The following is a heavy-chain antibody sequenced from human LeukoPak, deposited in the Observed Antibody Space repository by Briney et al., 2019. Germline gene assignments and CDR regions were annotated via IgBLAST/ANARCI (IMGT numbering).Heavy chain of an antibody. J-gene: IGHJ4*02. CDR3: ARGRDLDYGGNSGSGY. V-gene: IGHV1-69*01. CDR2: IIPIFGTA. Sequence: SVKVSCKASGGTFSSYAISWVRQAPGQGLERMGGIIPIFGTANYAQKFQGRVTITADESTSTAYMELSSLRSEDTAVYYCARGRDLDYGGNSGSGYWGQGTLVTVSS. CDR1: GGTFSSYA. D-gene: IGHD4-23*01.